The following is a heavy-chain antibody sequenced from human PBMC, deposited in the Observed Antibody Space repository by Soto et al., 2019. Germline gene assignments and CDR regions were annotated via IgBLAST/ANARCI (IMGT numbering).Heavy chain of an antibody. V-gene: IGHV4-4*02. CDR2: IHDRGST. CDR3: AGQWAAGYGAFVP. Sequence: QVKLQESGPGLEKPSVTLSLTCAGPGGSISNNSWWTWDRQAPGKGLEWIDEIHDRGSTNYNMSLKSRATVSIDMSKNQFSLEMRAVTAADTAVYYCAGQWAAGYGAFVPWGQGTLVTVSS. D-gene: IGHD3-9*01. CDR1: GGSISNNSW. J-gene: IGHJ5*02.